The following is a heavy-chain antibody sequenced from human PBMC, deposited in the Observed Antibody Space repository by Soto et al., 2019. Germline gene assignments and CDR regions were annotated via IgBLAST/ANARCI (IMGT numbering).Heavy chain of an antibody. J-gene: IGHJ4*02. Sequence: GESLKISCKGSGYSFTSYWIAWVRQMPEKGLEWMGIIYPGDSDTRYSPSFQGRVTISADKSISTAYLQWSSLGASDTAIYYCVRTSSNSFDYWGQGTLVTVSS. CDR1: GYSFTSYW. D-gene: IGHD4-4*01. CDR3: VRTSSNSFDY. CDR2: IYPGDSDT. V-gene: IGHV5-51*01.